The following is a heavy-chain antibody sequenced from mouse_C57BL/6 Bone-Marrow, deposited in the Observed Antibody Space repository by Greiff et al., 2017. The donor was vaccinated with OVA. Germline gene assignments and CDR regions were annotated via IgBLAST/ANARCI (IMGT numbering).Heavy chain of an antibody. V-gene: IGHV1-81*01. CDR3: ANYYGSNYPFAY. CDR2: IYPRSGNT. D-gene: IGHD1-1*01. J-gene: IGHJ3*01. Sequence: QVQLQQSGAELARPGASVKLSCKASGYTFTSYGISWVKQRTGQGLEWIGEIYPRSGNTYYNEKFKGKATLTADKSSSTAYMELRSLTSEDSAVYFCANYYGSNYPFAYWGQGTLVTVSA. CDR1: GYTFTSYG.